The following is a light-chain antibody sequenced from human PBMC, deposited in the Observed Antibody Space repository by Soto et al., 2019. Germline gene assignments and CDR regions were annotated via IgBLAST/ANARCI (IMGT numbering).Light chain of an antibody. Sequence: EVVMTQSPATLSVSPGERATLSCRAGQNIHTNLACYQQKPGQAPRLLIYGASTRSPRIPASSSRSGSGTEFTPTISSLQPDDFATYDYQRYNSYSRTFGQGPKV. CDR1: QNIHTN. V-gene: IGKV3-15*01. CDR3: QRYNSYSRT. J-gene: IGKJ1*01. CDR2: GAS.